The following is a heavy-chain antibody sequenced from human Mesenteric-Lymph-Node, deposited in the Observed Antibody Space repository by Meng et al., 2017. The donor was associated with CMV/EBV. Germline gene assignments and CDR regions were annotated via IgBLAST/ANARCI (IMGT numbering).Heavy chain of an antibody. CDR3: ARGIQLWFNQDWFDP. V-gene: IGHV3-30-3*01. Sequence: GESLKISCAASGFTFSSYAMHWVRQAPGKGLEWVAVISYDGSNKYYADSVKGRFTISRDNSKNTLYLQMNSLRAEDTAVYYCARGIQLWFNQDWFDPWGQGTLVTVSS. J-gene: IGHJ5*02. CDR2: ISYDGSNK. CDR1: GFTFSSYA. D-gene: IGHD5-18*01.